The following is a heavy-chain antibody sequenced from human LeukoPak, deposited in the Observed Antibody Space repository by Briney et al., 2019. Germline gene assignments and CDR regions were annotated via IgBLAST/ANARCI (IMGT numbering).Heavy chain of an antibody. J-gene: IGHJ6*02. D-gene: IGHD2-2*01. Sequence: ASVKVSCKASGYTFTSYGISWVRQAPGQGLEWMGWISAYNGNTNYAQKLQGRVTMTTDTSTSTAYMELRSLRSEDTAVYYCASAPHLGYCSSTSCPYGMDVWGQGTTVTVSS. CDR3: ASAPHLGYCSSTSCPYGMDV. V-gene: IGHV1-18*01. CDR2: ISAYNGNT. CDR1: GYTFTSYG.